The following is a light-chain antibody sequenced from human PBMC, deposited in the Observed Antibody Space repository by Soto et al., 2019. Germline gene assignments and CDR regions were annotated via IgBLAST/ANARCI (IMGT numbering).Light chain of an antibody. Sequence: DIVLTQSPSTLSSSPGERATLSCRASQSVSSYLAWYQQKPGQAPRLLIYDASNRATGIPARFSGSGSGTDFTLTISSLEPEDFAVYYWQQRSNWPPTFGQGTKLEIK. CDR3: QQRSNWPPT. V-gene: IGKV3-11*01. CDR1: QSVSSY. J-gene: IGKJ2*01. CDR2: DAS.